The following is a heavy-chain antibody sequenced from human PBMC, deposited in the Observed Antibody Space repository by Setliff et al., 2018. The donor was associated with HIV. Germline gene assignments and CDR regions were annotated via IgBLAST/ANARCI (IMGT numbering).Heavy chain of an antibody. CDR1: GGSINNFY. CDR2: ISTSGST. Sequence: SETLSLTCTVSGGSINNFYWSWIRQPPGKGLEWIGYISTSGSTKYNPSLKSRVTILVDPSNNQFSLRLSSVTAADTAVYYCARHSDFWSEDAFDIWAQGTVVAVSS. CDR3: ARHSDFWSEDAFDI. V-gene: IGHV4-4*09. J-gene: IGHJ3*02. D-gene: IGHD3-3*01.